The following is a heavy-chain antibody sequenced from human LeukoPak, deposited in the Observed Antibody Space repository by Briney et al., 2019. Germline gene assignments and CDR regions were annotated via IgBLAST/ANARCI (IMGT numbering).Heavy chain of an antibody. D-gene: IGHD3-22*01. CDR1: GFTFSSYS. J-gene: IGHJ4*02. CDR2: ISSSSSYI. V-gene: IGHV3-21*04. Sequence: GGSLRLSCAASGFTFSSYSMNWVRQAPGKGLEWVSSISSSSSYIYYADSVKGRFTISRDNAKNSLYLQMNSLRAEDTAVYYCAKDGGTYYYDSSGYSWGYRGQGTLVTVSS. CDR3: AKDGGTYYYDSSGYSWGY.